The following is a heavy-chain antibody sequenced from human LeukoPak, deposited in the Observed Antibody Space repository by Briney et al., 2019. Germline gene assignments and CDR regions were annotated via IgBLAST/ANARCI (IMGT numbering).Heavy chain of an antibody. CDR1: GFTFSSYA. J-gene: IGHJ6*02. Sequence: PGRSLRLSCAASGFTFSSYAMSWVRQAPGKGLEWVSAISGSGGSTYYADSVKGRFTISRDNSKNTLYLQMNSLRAEDTAVYYCAKEGARESGSYYGIYYYYYGMDVWGQGTTVTVSS. CDR3: AKEGARESGSYYGIYYYYYGMDV. V-gene: IGHV3-23*01. D-gene: IGHD1-26*01. CDR2: ISGSGGST.